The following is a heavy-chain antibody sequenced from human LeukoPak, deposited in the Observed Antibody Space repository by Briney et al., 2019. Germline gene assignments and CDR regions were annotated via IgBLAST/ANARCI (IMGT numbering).Heavy chain of an antibody. CDR2: INPKRGGT. J-gene: IGHJ5*02. D-gene: IGHD2-2*02. V-gene: IGHV1-2*02. CDR3: ARADFLYTGLAVATATRYTRMVTWFDP. CDR1: GYSFSGYY. Sequence: ASVKVSCKASGYSFSGYYIHWVRQAPGQGLEWMGWINPKRGGTQFEENFQGRVTMTRDSSISTAYLELSGLRSDDTAIYYCARADFLYTGLAVATATRYTRMVTWFDPWGQGTLVTVSS.